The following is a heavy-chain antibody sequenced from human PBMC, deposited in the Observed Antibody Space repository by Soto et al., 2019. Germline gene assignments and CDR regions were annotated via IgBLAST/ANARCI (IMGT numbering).Heavy chain of an antibody. CDR3: ARVRSGGYYYYYMDV. CDR1: GFTFSSYG. Sequence: GGSLRLSCAASGFTFSSYGMHWVRQAPGKGLEWVAVIWYDGSNKYYADSVKGRFTISRDNSKNTLYLQMNSLRAEDTAVYYCARVRSGGYYYYYMDVWGKGTTVTVSS. V-gene: IGHV3-33*01. CDR2: IWYDGSNK. J-gene: IGHJ6*03. D-gene: IGHD3-10*01.